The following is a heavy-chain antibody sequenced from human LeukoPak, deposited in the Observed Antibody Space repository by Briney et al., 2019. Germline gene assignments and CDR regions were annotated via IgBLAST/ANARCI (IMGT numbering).Heavy chain of an antibody. Sequence: PGGSLRLSCAASGFTFSSYAMSWVRQAPGKGLEWVSAISGSGGSTYYADSVKGRFTISRDNSKNTLYLQMNSLRAEDTAVYYCAKALRFLEWFDYYYMDVWGKGTTVTVSS. CDR1: GFTFSSYA. V-gene: IGHV3-23*01. CDR2: ISGSGGST. CDR3: AKALRFLEWFDYYYMDV. J-gene: IGHJ6*03. D-gene: IGHD3-3*01.